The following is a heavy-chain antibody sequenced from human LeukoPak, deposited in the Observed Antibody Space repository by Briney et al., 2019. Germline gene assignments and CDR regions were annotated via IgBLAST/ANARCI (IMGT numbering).Heavy chain of an antibody. D-gene: IGHD6-13*01. CDR3: AKPYSSSWTVFDY. CDR1: GGSISSSSYY. Sequence: KPSETLPLTCTVSGGSISSSSYYWGWIRQPPGKGLEWIGSIYYSGSTYYNPSLKSRVTISVDTSKNQFSLKLSSVTAADTAVYYCAKPYSSSWTVFDYWGQGTLVTVSS. CDR2: IYYSGST. V-gene: IGHV4-39*01. J-gene: IGHJ4*02.